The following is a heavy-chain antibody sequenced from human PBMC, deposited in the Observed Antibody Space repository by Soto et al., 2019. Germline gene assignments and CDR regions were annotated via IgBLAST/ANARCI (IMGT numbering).Heavy chain of an antibody. J-gene: IGHJ3*02. Sequence: SVKGSCKASGGTFSIYAIGWVRQAPGQGLEWMGGIIPIFGTANYAQKFQGRVTITADESTSTAYMELSSLRSEDTAVYYCAREVLSTGATRAFDIWGQGTMVTVSS. CDR1: GGTFSIYA. D-gene: IGHD1-26*01. V-gene: IGHV1-69*13. CDR3: AREVLSTGATRAFDI. CDR2: IIPIFGTA.